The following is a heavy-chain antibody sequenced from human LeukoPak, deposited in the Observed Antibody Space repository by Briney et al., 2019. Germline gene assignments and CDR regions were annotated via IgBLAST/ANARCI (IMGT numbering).Heavy chain of an antibody. CDR2: ISGSGGST. CDR3: AKAPARSIVATSGEGGNFDY. V-gene: IGHV3-23*01. D-gene: IGHD5-12*01. J-gene: IGHJ4*02. Sequence: GGSLTLSCAASGFTFSSYGMSWVRQAPGKGLEWVSAISGSGGSTYYADSVKGRFTISRDNSKNTLYLQMNSLRAEDTAVYYCAKAPARSIVATSGEGGNFDYWGQGTLVTVSS. CDR1: GFTFSSYG.